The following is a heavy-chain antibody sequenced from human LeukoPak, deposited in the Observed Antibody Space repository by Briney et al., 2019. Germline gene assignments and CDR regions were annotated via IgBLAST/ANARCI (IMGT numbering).Heavy chain of an antibody. D-gene: IGHD3-9*01. CDR1: GDSIRSHS. Sequence: SETLSLTCNVSGDSIRSHSWSWIRQPPGKGLEWIGYIHYSGNTRYNSSLKSRVLVSVDTSKNTLSLRLNSVSPADTALYFCTRAHTYYDVLTGYQYYMDVWGKGTTVTVSS. J-gene: IGHJ6*03. CDR3: TRAHTYYDVLTGYQYYMDV. V-gene: IGHV4-59*11. CDR2: IHYSGNT.